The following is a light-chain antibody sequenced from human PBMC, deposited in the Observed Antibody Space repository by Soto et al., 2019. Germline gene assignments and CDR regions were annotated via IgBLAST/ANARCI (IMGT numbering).Light chain of an antibody. V-gene: IGKV3-20*01. Sequence: EIVLTQSPGTLSLSPGERATLSCTASQSVSSSYLAWYQQKPGQTPRLLIYGASSRATGIPDRFSGSGSGTDFTLTISRLEPEDFAVYYCQQSGSSPLTFGGGTKVEIK. CDR2: GAS. CDR1: QSVSSSY. J-gene: IGKJ4*01. CDR3: QQSGSSPLT.